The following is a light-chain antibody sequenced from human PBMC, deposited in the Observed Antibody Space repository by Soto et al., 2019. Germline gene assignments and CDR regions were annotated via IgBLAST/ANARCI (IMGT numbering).Light chain of an antibody. V-gene: IGLV2-14*01. J-gene: IGLJ1*01. CDR2: DVS. CDR1: SSDVSAYNY. Sequence: QSALTQPASVSGSPGQSITISCTGTSSDVSAYNYVSWYQQHPGKAPKLMIFDVSNRPSGVSNRFSGSKSGNTASLTISGLQAEDEAGYYCSSYTSSSTLGVFGTGTKLTVL. CDR3: SSYTSSSTLGV.